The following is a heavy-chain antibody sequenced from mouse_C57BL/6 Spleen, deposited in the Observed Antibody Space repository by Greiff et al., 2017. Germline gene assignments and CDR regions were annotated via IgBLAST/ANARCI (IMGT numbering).Heavy chain of an antibody. Sequence: EVQLQQSGPELVKPGASVKISCKASGYTFTDYYMNWVKQSHGKSLEWIGDINPNNGGTSYNQKFKGKATLTVDKSSSTAYIELRSLTSEDSAVYYCATVFDYWGQGTTLTVSS. CDR1: GYTFTDYY. J-gene: IGHJ2*01. V-gene: IGHV1-26*01. CDR2: INPNNGGT. CDR3: ATVFDY.